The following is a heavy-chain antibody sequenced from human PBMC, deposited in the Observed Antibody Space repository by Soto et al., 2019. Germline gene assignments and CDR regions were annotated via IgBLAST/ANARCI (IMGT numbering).Heavy chain of an antibody. CDR1: GFTFSSYA. Sequence: QVQLVESGGGVVQPGRSLRLSCAASGFTFSSYAMHWVRQAPGKGLEWVAVISYDGSNKYYADSVKGRFTISRDNSKNTLYLQMNSLRAEDTAVYYCARVRVDYGDYGGYYYYGMDVW. CDR2: ISYDGSNK. D-gene: IGHD4-17*01. V-gene: IGHV3-30-3*01. J-gene: IGHJ6*01. CDR3: ARVRVDYGDYGGYYYYGMDV.